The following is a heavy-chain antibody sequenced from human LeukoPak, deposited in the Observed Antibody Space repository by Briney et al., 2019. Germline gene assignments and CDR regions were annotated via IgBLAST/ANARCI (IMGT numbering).Heavy chain of an antibody. J-gene: IGHJ6*03. CDR3: AREGWFPGYSYIDV. CDR2: IYYSGNT. D-gene: IGHD6-19*01. Sequence: KASETLSLTCTVSGGSISSYHWSWIRQPPGKGLEWIGYIYYSGNTNYSPSLKSRVTISVDTSKNQFSLKLRSVTAADTAVYYCAREGWFPGYSYIDVWAKGPRSPSP. V-gene: IGHV4-59*01. CDR1: GGSISSYH.